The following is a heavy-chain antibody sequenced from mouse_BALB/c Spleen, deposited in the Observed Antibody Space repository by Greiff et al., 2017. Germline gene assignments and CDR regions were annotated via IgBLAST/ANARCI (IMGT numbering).Heavy chain of an antibody. CDR3: ARGGSTMITRYAMDY. CDR1: GFTFSDYY. D-gene: IGHD2-4*01. J-gene: IGHJ4*01. Sequence: EVQRVESGGGLVKPGGSLKLSCAASGFTFSDYYMYWVRQTPEKRLEWVATISDGGSYTYYPDSVKGRFTISRDNAKNNLYLQMSSLKSEDTAMYYCARGGSTMITRYAMDYWGQGTSVTVSS. V-gene: IGHV5-4*02. CDR2: ISDGGSYT.